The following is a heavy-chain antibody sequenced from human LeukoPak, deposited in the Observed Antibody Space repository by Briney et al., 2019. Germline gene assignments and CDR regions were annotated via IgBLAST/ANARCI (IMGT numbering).Heavy chain of an antibody. CDR2: ISYDGSNK. J-gene: IGHJ4*02. Sequence: HPGGSLRLSCAASGFTFSSYGMHWVRQAPGKGLEWVAVISYDGSNKYYADSVKGRFTISRDNSKNTLYLQMNSLRAEDTAVYYCAKFPKSTGTTTYWGQGTLVTVSS. CDR1: GFTFSSYG. V-gene: IGHV3-30*18. D-gene: IGHD1-7*01. CDR3: AKFPKSTGTTTY.